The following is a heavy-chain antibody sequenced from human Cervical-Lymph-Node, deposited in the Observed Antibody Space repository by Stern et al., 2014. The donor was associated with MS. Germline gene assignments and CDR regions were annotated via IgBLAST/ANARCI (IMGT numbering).Heavy chain of an antibody. V-gene: IGHV3-9*01. CDR3: AKDLALSYYYYGMDV. Sequence: EVQLVESGGGLVQPGRSLGLSCAASGFTFDDYAMHWVRQAPGKGLEWVSGISWNSGSIGYADSVKGRFTISRDNAKNSLYLQMNSLRAEDTALYYCAKDLALSYYYYGMDVWGQGTTVTVSS. J-gene: IGHJ6*02. CDR2: ISWNSGSI. CDR1: GFTFDDYA.